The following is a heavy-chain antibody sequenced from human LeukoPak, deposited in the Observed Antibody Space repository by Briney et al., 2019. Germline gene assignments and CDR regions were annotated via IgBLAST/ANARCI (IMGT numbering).Heavy chain of an antibody. CDR1: GFTFSSYA. D-gene: IGHD6-13*01. CDR3: ARASRAYGISWPPDY. V-gene: IGHV3-30-3*01. CDR2: ISYDGSNK. Sequence: GGSLRLSCAASGFTFSSYAMHWVRQAPGKGLEWVAVISYDGSNKYYADSVKGRFTISRDNSKNTLYLQMNSLRAEDTAVYYCARASRAYGISWPPDYWGQGTLVTVSS. J-gene: IGHJ4*02.